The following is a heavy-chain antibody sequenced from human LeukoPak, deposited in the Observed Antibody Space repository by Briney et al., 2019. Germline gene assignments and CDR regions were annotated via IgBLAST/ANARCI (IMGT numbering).Heavy chain of an antibody. D-gene: IGHD2-21*02. CDR1: GFTFSSYW. CDR2: IKQDGSEK. CDR3: ARDVWVTSYAPSDY. J-gene: IGHJ4*02. Sequence: GESLRLSCAASGFTFSSYWMSWVRQAPGKGLEWVANIKQDGSEKYYVDSVKGRFTISRDNAKNSLYLQMNSLRAEDTAVYYCARDVWVTSYAPSDYWGQGTLVTVSS. V-gene: IGHV3-7*03.